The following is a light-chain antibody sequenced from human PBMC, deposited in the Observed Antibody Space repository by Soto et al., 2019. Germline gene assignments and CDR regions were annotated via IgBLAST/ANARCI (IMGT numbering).Light chain of an antibody. CDR2: AAS. V-gene: IGKV1-9*01. J-gene: IGKJ4*01. CDR3: QQLKSYPVT. CDR1: QGISSY. Sequence: DIRLTQSPSFLYASVGDRVTMTCRASQGISSYLAWYQQEPGKAPKPLIYAASTLQSGVPSRFSGSGSGTEFTLTISSLQPEDFATYYCQQLKSYPVTFGGGTKVEIK.